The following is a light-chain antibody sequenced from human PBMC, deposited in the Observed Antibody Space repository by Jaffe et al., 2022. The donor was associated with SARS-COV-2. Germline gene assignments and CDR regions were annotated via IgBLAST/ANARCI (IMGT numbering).Light chain of an antibody. CDR1: SSNIGSNT. CDR3: EAWDDSLNGRV. V-gene: IGLV1-44*01. J-gene: IGLJ3*02. Sequence: QSVLTQPPSASGTPGQRVTISCSGGSSNIGSNTVNWYQQLPGTAPKLLIYSNDQRPSGVPDRFSGSNSGTSASLAISGLQSEDEADYYCEAWDDSLNGRVFGGGTKLSVL. CDR2: SND.